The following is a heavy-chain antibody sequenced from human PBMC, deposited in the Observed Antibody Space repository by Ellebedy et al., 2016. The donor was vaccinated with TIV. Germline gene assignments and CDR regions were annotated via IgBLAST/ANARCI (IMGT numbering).Heavy chain of an antibody. CDR1: GGSISPSF. V-gene: IGHV4-4*07. J-gene: IGHJ4*02. CDR2: ISARGII. Sequence: SETLSLTXTVSGGSISPSFWSWVRQPAGGGLEWIGHISARGIINYNPSVKSRITMSLDTSRNRFSLNLRSVTAADTAVYYCATERRSGYPDVAYYFDFWGQGTLVSVSS. CDR3: ATERRSGYPDVAYYFDF. D-gene: IGHD3-3*01.